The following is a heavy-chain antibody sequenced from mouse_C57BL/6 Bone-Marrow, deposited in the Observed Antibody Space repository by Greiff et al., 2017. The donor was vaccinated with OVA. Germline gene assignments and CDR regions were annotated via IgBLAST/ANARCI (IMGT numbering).Heavy chain of an antibody. Sequence: VKLVESGPGLVAPSQSLSITCTVSGFSLTSYAISWVRQPPGKGLEWLGVIWTGGGTNYNSALKSRLSISKDNSKSQVFLKMNSLQTDDTARYYCARSFYSNYVFFDYWGQGTTLTVSS. J-gene: IGHJ2*01. D-gene: IGHD2-5*01. CDR2: IWTGGGT. CDR3: ARSFYSNYVFFDY. V-gene: IGHV2-9-1*01. CDR1: GFSLTSYA.